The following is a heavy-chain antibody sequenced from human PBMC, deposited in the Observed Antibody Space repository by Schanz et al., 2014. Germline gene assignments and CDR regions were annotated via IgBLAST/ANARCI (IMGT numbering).Heavy chain of an antibody. Sequence: EVQLVESGGGLLQPGGSLRLSCAASGFAFSAYSMNWVRQAPGKGLEWVSGIRGSGGSTYYADSVKGRFTISRDNSKNTLYLRMNSLRAEDTAVYYCAKEFSSSWWYGMDVWGQGTTVTVSS. CDR3: AKEFSSSWWYGMDV. V-gene: IGHV3-23*04. CDR2: IRGSGGST. J-gene: IGHJ6*02. D-gene: IGHD6-13*01. CDR1: GFAFSAYS.